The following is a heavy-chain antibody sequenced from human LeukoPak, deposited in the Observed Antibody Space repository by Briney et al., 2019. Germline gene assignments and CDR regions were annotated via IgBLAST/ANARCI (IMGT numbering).Heavy chain of an antibody. Sequence: GGSLRLSCAASGFTFSSYSMSWVRQAPGKGLEWVSSISSSSSYIYYADSVKGRFTISRDNAKNSLYLQMNGLRAEDTAVYYCARDYTVTIFDYWGQGTLVTVSS. J-gene: IGHJ4*02. CDR2: ISSSSSYI. CDR3: ARDYTVTIFDY. V-gene: IGHV3-21*01. CDR1: GFTFSSYS. D-gene: IGHD4-11*01.